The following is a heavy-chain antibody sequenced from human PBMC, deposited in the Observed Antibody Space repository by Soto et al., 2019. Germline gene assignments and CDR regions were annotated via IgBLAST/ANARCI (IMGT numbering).Heavy chain of an antibody. J-gene: IGHJ6*02. Sequence: ASETLSLTCTVSGGSISSSSYYWGWIRQPPGKGLEWIGSIYYSGSTYYNPSLKSRVTISVDTSKNQFSLKLSSVTAADTAVYYCARSITMVRGVIWGYYYGMDVWGQGTTVTVSS. CDR2: IYYSGST. CDR3: ARSITMVRGVIWGYYYGMDV. D-gene: IGHD3-10*01. CDR1: GGSISSSSYY. V-gene: IGHV4-39*01.